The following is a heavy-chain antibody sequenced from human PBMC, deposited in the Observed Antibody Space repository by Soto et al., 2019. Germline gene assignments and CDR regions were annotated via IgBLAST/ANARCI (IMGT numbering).Heavy chain of an antibody. D-gene: IGHD3-10*01. CDR3: ARRALTMVRGVLDV. V-gene: IGHV5-10-1*01. CDR1: GYSFTSYW. CDR2: IDPGDSYT. Sequence: GEALKISCKGSGYSFTSYWISWVRQMPGKGLEWMGRIDPGDSYTNYSPSFQGHVTISADKSISTAYLQWGSLKASDTDMYYCARRALTMVRGVLDVWGQGTMVTVS. J-gene: IGHJ6*01.